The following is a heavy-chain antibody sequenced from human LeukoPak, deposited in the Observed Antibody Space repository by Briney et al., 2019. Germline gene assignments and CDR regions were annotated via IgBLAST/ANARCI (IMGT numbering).Heavy chain of an antibody. CDR1: GYTFTSYG. V-gene: IGHV1-18*01. Sequence: ASVKVSCKASGYTFTSYGFSWVRQAPGQGLEWLGWISAYNGNTNYAQKLQGRVTMTTDTSTSTAYMELRSLRPDDTAVYYCARGGAFVVAYYMDVWGKGTTVTISS. D-gene: IGHD2-2*01. CDR2: ISAYNGNT. CDR3: ARGGAFVVAYYMDV. J-gene: IGHJ6*03.